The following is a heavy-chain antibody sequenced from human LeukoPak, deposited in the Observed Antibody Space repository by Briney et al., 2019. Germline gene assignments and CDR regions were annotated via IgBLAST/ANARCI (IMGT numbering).Heavy chain of an antibody. CDR3: ARAGSGYSFDI. Sequence: EPSETLSLTCAVSSDSISSYYWSWIRQPPGKGLEWIGYIYNSGGTDYNPSLKSRVTISLDTSKNQFSLKLTSVTAADTAVYHCARAGSGYSFDIWGQGTMVTVSS. CDR2: IYNSGGT. CDR1: SDSISSYY. J-gene: IGHJ3*02. V-gene: IGHV4-59*01. D-gene: IGHD3-22*01.